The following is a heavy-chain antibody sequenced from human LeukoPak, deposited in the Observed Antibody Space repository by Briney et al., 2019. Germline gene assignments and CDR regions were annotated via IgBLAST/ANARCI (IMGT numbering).Heavy chain of an antibody. CDR1: GFTFDSYW. CDR3: ARVWRLVRDY. CDR2: IKQDGSEK. D-gene: IGHD6-19*01. V-gene: IGHV3-7*01. J-gene: IGHJ4*02. Sequence: GGSLRLSCAASGFTFDSYWMSWVRQAPGKGLEWVANIKQDGSEKYYVDSVKGRYTISRDNAKNSLYLQMNSLRAEDTAVYYCARVWRLVRDYWGQGTLVTVSS.